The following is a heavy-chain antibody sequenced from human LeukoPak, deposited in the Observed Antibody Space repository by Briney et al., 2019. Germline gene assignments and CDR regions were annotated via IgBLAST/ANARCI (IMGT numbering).Heavy chain of an antibody. V-gene: IGHV5-51*01. J-gene: IGHJ4*02. Sequence: GESLKISCKGSGYSFVSYWIGWVRQMPGKGLEWVGIIFPGDSDTRYSPSFQGQVTISADKTISTAYLQWSSLKASDSAMYCCARNLEYCGGDCYDYWGQGTLVTVSS. CDR2: IFPGDSDT. CDR1: GYSFVSYW. D-gene: IGHD2-21*02. CDR3: ARNLEYCGGDCYDY.